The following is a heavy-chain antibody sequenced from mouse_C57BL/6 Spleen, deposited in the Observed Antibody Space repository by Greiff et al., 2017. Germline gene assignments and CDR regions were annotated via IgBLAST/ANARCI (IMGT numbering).Heavy chain of an antibody. V-gene: IGHV1-9*01. CDR1: GYTFTGYW. CDR3: ATPSRGRGYFDY. Sequence: QVQLKESGAELMKPGASVKLSCKATGYTFTGYWIEWVKQRPGHGLEWIGEILPGSGSPNYNEKFKGKATFTADTSSNTSYIPLSRLTTEDSAIYYCATPSRGRGYFDYWGPGTTLTVSS. J-gene: IGHJ2*01. CDR2: ILPGSGSP.